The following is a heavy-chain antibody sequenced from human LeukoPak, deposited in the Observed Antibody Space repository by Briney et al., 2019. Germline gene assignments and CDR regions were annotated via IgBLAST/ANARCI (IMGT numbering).Heavy chain of an antibody. D-gene: IGHD6-13*01. V-gene: IGHV3-30*04. Sequence: PGGSLRLSCAASGFTFSSYAMHWVRQAPGRGLEWVALISYDGSNKYYADSVKGRFTISRDNSKNTLYLQMNSLRAEDTAVYYRARGGFLGAGTGGDHFDYWGQGTLVTVSS. CDR1: GFTFSSYA. CDR2: ISYDGSNK. CDR3: ARGGFLGAGTGGDHFDY. J-gene: IGHJ4*02.